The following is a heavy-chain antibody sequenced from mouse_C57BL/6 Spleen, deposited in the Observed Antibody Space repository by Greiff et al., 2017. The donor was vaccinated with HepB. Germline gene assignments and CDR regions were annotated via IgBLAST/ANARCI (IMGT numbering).Heavy chain of an antibody. V-gene: IGHV2-2*01. CDR2: IWSGGST. D-gene: IGHD1-1*01. Sequence: QVQLKESGPGLVQPSQPLSITCTVSGFSFTSYGVHWVRQSPGKGLEWLGVIWSGGSTDYNAAFISRLSISKDNSKGQVFVKMNSLQADSKSIYFSARNYSGSSLYAKDYWGQGTSVTVSS. CDR3: ARNYSGSSLYAKDY. CDR1: GFSFTSYG. J-gene: IGHJ4*01.